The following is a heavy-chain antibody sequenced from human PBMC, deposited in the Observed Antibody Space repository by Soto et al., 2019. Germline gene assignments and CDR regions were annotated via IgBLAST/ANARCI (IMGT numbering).Heavy chain of an antibody. CDR3: FSDSYCGMKLDLFDF. D-gene: IGHD2-21*01. CDR2: IKSKTHGGTT. Sequence: GGSLRLSCAASDFTLSNALITWVGHAPGKGMEWVGRIKSKTHGGTTDFAAPVKGRFAISRDDSKNMVYLRMNSLKTEDTGIYYCFSDSYCGMKLDLFDFWGQGTLVTVSS. CDR1: DFTLSNAL. V-gene: IGHV3-15*07. J-gene: IGHJ4*01.